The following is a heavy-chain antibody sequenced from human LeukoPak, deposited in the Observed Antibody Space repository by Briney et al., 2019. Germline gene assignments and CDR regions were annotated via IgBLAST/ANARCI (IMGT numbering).Heavy chain of an antibody. J-gene: IGHJ1*01. CDR1: GDNLRKYA. Sequence: ASPKDSSKASGDNLRKYAISAVRQTPQQRVWWMVSIIRMFGTPNNAQQFTGRVTITADKSTSAAYMELSSLRSEDTAVYYCARALMTTVVTRALEYFQHWGQGTLVTVSS. D-gene: IGHD4-23*01. CDR2: IIRMFGTP. V-gene: IGHV1-69*06. CDR3: ARALMTTVVTRALEYFQH.